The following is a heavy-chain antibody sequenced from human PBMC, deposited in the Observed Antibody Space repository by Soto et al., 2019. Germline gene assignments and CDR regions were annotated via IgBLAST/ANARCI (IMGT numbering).Heavy chain of an antibody. D-gene: IGHD3-10*01. J-gene: IGHJ3*02. CDR3: ARVVMVRGVIITSTGDAFDI. CDR1: GFTFSSYW. CDR2: IKQDGSEK. V-gene: IGHV3-7*01. Sequence: EVQLVESGGGLVQPGGSLRLSCAASGFTFSSYWMSWVRQAPGKGLEWVAKIKQDGSEKYYVDSVKGLFTITRDNAKNSIYLQMSSVRAEDTAVDYCARVVMVRGVIITSTGDAFDIWGQGTMVTVSS.